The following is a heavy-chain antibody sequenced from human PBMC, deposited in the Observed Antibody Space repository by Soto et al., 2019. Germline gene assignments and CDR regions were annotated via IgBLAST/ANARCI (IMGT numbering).Heavy chain of an antibody. CDR3: ARHIGVTGTRGFDY. V-gene: IGHV4-4*02. J-gene: IGHJ4*02. CDR2: IYHSGTT. CDR1: GASISDRNW. D-gene: IGHD6-19*01. Sequence: QVQLQESGPGLVKPSGTLSLTCAVSGASISDRNWWSWVRQPPGKGLEWMGEIYHSGTTNYNPSLKSRVTISMDRPMNQISLRLSSVTAADSAVYYCARHIGVTGTRGFDYWGQGTLVTVSS.